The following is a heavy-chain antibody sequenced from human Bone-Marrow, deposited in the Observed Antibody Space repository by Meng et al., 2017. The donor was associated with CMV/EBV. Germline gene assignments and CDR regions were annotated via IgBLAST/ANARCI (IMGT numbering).Heavy chain of an antibody. CDR3: AKGRTSDC. D-gene: IGHD3/OR15-3a*01. J-gene: IGHJ4*02. Sequence: SLGLAWAASGFTFSSYAMSWVRQTPRKGLEWVSAISDSGGGTYYADSVKGRFTISRDNSNNTLYLQLNSLRAEDTAVYYCAKGRTSDCWGQGTLVTVSS. CDR2: ISDSGGGT. CDR1: GFTFSSYA. V-gene: IGHV3-23*01.